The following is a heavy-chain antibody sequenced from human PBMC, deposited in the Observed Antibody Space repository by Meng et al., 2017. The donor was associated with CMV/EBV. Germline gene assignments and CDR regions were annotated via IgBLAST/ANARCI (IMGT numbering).Heavy chain of an antibody. J-gene: IGHJ4*02. D-gene: IGHD4-17*01. CDR3: ARGATVTVEDY. CDR1: GFTVSSNY. CDR2: IYSGGST. Sequence: GGSLRLSCAASGFTVSSNYMSWVRQAPGKGLEWVSVIYSGGSTYYADSVKGRFTISRDKSKNTLYLQMNSLRAEDTAVYYCARGATVTVEDYWGQGTLVTVSS. V-gene: IGHV3-53*01.